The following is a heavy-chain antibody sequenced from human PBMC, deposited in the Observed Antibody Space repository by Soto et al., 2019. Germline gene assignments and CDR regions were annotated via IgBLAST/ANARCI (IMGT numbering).Heavy chain of an antibody. CDR3: ARESHDILTGPPWVWYFDL. V-gene: IGHV4-34*01. J-gene: IGHJ2*01. CDR1: GGSFSGYY. Sequence: QVQLQQWGAGPLRPLETLSLTCGVSGGSFSGYYWAWIRQSPGKGLEWIGEINDRGSINYHPSLKSRVSISVDTSKKHYSLNLRSVTAADTAVYYCARESHDILTGPPWVWYFDLWGRGTLVTVSS. D-gene: IGHD3-9*01. CDR2: INDRGSI.